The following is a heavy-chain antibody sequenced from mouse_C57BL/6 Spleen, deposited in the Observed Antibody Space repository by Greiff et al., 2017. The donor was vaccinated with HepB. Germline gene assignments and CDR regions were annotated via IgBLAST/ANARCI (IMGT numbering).Heavy chain of an antibody. J-gene: IGHJ3*01. D-gene: IGHD2-4*01. CDR1: GYTFTSYW. Sequence: VQLQQSGAELVRPGSSVKLSCKASGYTFTSYWMDWVKQRPGQGLEWIGNIYPSDSETHYNQKFKDKATLTVDKSSSTAYMQLSSLTSEDSAVYYCAREGDYEDWFAYWGQGTLVTVSA. CDR2: IYPSDSET. V-gene: IGHV1-61*01. CDR3: AREGDYEDWFAY.